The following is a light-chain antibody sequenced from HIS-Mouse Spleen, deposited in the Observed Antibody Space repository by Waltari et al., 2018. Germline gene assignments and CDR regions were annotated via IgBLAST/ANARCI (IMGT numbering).Light chain of an antibody. CDR3: SSYAGSNNYV. V-gene: IGLV2-8*01. CDR2: EVS. J-gene: IGLJ1*01. Sequence: QSALTQPPSASGSPGQSVTIPCTGTSSAVGGYNYVPWYQQHPGKAPKLMIYEVSKRPSGVPDRFSGSKSGNTASLTVSGLQAEDEADYYCSSYAGSNNYVFGTGTKVTVL. CDR1: SSAVGGYNY.